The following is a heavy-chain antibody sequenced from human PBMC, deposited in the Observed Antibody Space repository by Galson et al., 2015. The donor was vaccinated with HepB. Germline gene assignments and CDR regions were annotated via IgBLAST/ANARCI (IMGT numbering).Heavy chain of an antibody. Sequence: SLRLSCAASGFTFSSYSMNWVRQAPGKGLEWVSYISSSSSTIYYADSVKGRFTISRDNSKNTLYLQMNSLRAEDTAVYYCARSFGSYSSGGPFDYWGQGTLVTVSS. J-gene: IGHJ4*02. CDR3: ARSFGSYSSGGPFDY. CDR1: GFTFSSYS. D-gene: IGHD6-19*01. V-gene: IGHV3-48*01. CDR2: ISSSSSTI.